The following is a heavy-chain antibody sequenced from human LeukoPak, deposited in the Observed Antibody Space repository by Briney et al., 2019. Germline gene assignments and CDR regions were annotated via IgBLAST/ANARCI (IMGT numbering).Heavy chain of an antibody. CDR3: ARGSGSYYTGPAFDY. V-gene: IGHV4-59*01. CDR2: IYYSGST. J-gene: IGHJ4*02. Sequence: PSETLSLTCNVSGGSISSYYWSWIRQPPGKGLEWIGYIYYSGSTNYNPSLKSRVTISVDTSKNQFSLKLSSVTAADTAVYYCARGSGSYYTGPAFDYWGQGTLVTVSS. CDR1: GGSISSYY. D-gene: IGHD1-26*01.